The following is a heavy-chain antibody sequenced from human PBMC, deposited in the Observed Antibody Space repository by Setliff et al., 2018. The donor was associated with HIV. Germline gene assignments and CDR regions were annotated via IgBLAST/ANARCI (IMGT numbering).Heavy chain of an antibody. V-gene: IGHV4-59*01. CDR3: ARATFGSTSSGINYYMDV. CDR2: IYYDGTT. J-gene: IGHJ6*03. CDR1: GASISSYY. Sequence: PSETLSLTCTVSGASISSYYWSWIRQPPGKGLEWIGYIYYDGTTNSNPSLKSRVTISVTTSKNQFSLKLSSVTAADTALYFCARATFGSTSSGINYYMDVWGKGTTVTVSS. D-gene: IGHD3-10*01.